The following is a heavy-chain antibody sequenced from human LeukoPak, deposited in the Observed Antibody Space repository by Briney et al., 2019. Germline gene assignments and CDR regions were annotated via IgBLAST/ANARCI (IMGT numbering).Heavy chain of an antibody. D-gene: IGHD3-10*01. CDR2: ISGSGVTT. Sequence: GGSLRLSWAASGFTFSSYAMSWVRQAPGKGLEWVSAISGSGVTTYYADSVKGRFTISRDNSKNTLYLQMNSLRVEDTALYYCAKDRDYYLVGFFDYWGQGTLVTVSS. CDR1: GFTFSSYA. CDR3: AKDRDYYLVGFFDY. J-gene: IGHJ4*02. V-gene: IGHV3-23*01.